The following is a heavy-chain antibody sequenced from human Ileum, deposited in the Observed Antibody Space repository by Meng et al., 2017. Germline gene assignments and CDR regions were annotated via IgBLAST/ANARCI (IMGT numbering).Heavy chain of an antibody. CDR3: ARDVVPTVTYYYNWFNP. CDR2: IYTSGST. D-gene: IGHD4-17*01. CDR1: GGSISSYY. J-gene: IGHJ5*02. Sequence: QGQLQESDPGLVKPSETLSLTCTISGGSISSYYWSWIRKPAGKGLEWIGRIYTSGSTNYNPSLKSRVTMSVDTSKNQFSLKLSSVTAADTAVYYCARDVVPTVTYYYNWFNPWGQGTLVTVSS. V-gene: IGHV4-4*07.